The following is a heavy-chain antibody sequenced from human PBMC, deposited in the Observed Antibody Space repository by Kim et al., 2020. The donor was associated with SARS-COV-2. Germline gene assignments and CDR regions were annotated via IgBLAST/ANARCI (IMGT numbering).Heavy chain of an antibody. CDR2: INSDGSST. CDR1: GFTFSRYW. J-gene: IGHJ4*02. V-gene: IGHV3-74*01. D-gene: IGHD2-15*01. Sequence: GGSLRLSCAASGFTFSRYWIHWVRQAPGKGLVWVSHINSDGSSTSYADSVKGRFTISRDNAKNMLYLQMNSLRAEDTAVYYCARLSGRLEFDYWGQGTLVTVSS. CDR3: ARLSGRLEFDY.